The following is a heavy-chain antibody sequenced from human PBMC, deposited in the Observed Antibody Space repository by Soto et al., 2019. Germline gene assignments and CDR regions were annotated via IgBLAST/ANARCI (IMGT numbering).Heavy chain of an antibody. Sequence: ETLSLTCTVSGGSISSSSYYRGWIRQPPGKGLEWIGNVYYGGSTYYNPSLKSRVTISVETSKSQFSLKLSSVTAADTAVYYCAGGDYYHSSGYYFYYYTKDVWGQGTTVTVSS. CDR2: VYYGGST. V-gene: IGHV4-39*01. CDR3: AGGDYYHSSGYYFYYYTKDV. D-gene: IGHD3-22*01. J-gene: IGHJ6*02. CDR1: GGSISSSSYY.